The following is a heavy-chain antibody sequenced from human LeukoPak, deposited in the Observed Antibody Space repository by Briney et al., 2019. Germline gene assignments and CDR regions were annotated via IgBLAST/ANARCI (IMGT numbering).Heavy chain of an antibody. D-gene: IGHD5-18*01. J-gene: IGHJ5*02. CDR3: ARCGYSYGPPVGNWFDP. CDR2: MYSSGST. Sequence: SETLSLTCTVSGGSISSYYWTWIRQPPGKGLEWIGYMYSSGSTNYNPSLKSRVTISVDMSKNQFSLKLSSLTAADTAVYYCARCGYSYGPPVGNWFDPWGQGTLVTVSS. CDR1: GGSISSYY. V-gene: IGHV4-59*01.